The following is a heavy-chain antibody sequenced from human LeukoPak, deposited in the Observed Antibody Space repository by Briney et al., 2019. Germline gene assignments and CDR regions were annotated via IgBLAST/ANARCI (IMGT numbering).Heavy chain of an antibody. J-gene: IGHJ6*04. V-gene: IGHV3-49*04. Sequence: GGSLRLSCTASGFTFGDYAMTWVRQAPGKGLEGVGFIRSKTYGGTTEYAASVQGRFTISRDDSKSIAYLQMNSLRAEDTAVYYCAELGITMIGGVWGKGTTVTISS. D-gene: IGHD3-10*02. CDR3: AELGITMIGGV. CDR1: GFTFGDYA. CDR2: IRSKTYGGTT.